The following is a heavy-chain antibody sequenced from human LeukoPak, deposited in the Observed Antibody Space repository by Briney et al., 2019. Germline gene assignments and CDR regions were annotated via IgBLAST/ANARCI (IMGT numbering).Heavy chain of an antibody. CDR1: GYTFTSYY. V-gene: IGHV1-46*01. CDR2: INPSGGST. D-gene: IGHD3-3*01. Sequence: GASVKVSCKASGYTFTSYYMHWVRQAPGQGLEWMGIINPSGGSTSYAQKFQGRVTVTRDTSTSTVCMELSSLRSEDTAVYYCARDHYYDFWSGQQVSMDVWGQGTTVTVSS. J-gene: IGHJ6*02. CDR3: ARDHYYDFWSGQQVSMDV.